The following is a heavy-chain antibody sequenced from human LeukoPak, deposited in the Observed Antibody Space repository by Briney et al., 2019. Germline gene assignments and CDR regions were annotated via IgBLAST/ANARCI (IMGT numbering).Heavy chain of an antibody. CDR2: ISSSSNYI. Sequence: GGSLRLSCTASGFSFSRYSMNWVRQAPGKGLEWVSSISSSSNYIYYTDSVKGRFTISRDNAKNSLSLQMNSLRAEDTAVYYCAILWGSPYDGFDIWGQGTMVTVSS. CDR3: AILWGSPYDGFDI. CDR1: GFSFSRYS. V-gene: IGHV3-21*01. D-gene: IGHD3-16*01. J-gene: IGHJ3*02.